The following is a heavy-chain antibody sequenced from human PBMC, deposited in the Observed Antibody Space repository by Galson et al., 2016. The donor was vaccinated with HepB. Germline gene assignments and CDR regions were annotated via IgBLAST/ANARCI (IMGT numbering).Heavy chain of an antibody. CDR1: GYVFSTYA. CDR3: ARGATSYGRYYYCLDL. Sequence: SLRLSCAGSGYVFSTYAMHWVRQAPGKGLEWVAVIPYDGSENYYANPVKGRFTISRDNSKNTLYLQMNSLRPQDSAVYYCARGATSYGRYYYCLDLWGQGTPVSVSS. D-gene: IGHD3-10*01. J-gene: IGHJ6*02. CDR2: IPYDGSEN. V-gene: IGHV3-30*04.